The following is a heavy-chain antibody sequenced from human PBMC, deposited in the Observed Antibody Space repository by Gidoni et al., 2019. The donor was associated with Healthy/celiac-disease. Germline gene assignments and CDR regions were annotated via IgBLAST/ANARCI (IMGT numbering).Heavy chain of an antibody. CDR1: GGSISSSSYY. Sequence: QLQLQESGPGLVKPSETLSLTCTVSGGSISSSSYYWGWIRPPPGKGLEWIGSIYYSGSTYYNPSLKSRVTISVDTSKNQFSLKLSSVTAADTAVYYCASMGLLWFGELTYWGQGTLVTVSS. J-gene: IGHJ4*02. CDR2: IYYSGST. D-gene: IGHD3-10*01. CDR3: ASMGLLWFGELTY. V-gene: IGHV4-39*01.